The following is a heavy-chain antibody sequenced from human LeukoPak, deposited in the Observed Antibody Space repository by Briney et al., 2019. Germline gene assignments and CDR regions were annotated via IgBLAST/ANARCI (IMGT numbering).Heavy chain of an antibody. Sequence: SETLSLTCAVYGGSFSGYYWSWIRQPPGKGLEWIGEINHSGSTNSNPSLKSRVTISVDTSKNQFSLKLSSVTAADTAVYYCARSSSGWYSLPYWGQGTLVTVSS. CDR3: ARSSSGWYSLPY. V-gene: IGHV4-34*01. D-gene: IGHD6-19*01. CDR1: GGSFSGYY. CDR2: INHSGST. J-gene: IGHJ4*02.